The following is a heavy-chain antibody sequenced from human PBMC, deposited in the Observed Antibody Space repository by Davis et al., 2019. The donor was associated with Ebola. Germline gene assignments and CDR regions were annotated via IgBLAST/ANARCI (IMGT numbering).Heavy chain of an antibody. D-gene: IGHD2-21*02. CDR3: ARAPYNVVVTAMTHAFDI. CDR1: GYTFSSYA. CDR2: IIPILGIA. Sequence: SVKVSCKASGYTFSSYAISWVRQAPGQGLEWMGRIIPILGIANYAQKFQGRVTITADKSTSTAYMELSSLRSEDTAVYYCARAPYNVVVTAMTHAFDIWGQGTMVTVSS. V-gene: IGHV1-69*04. J-gene: IGHJ3*02.